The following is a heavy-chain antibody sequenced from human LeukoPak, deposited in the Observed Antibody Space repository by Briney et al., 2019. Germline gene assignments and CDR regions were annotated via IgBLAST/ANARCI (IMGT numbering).Heavy chain of an antibody. CDR3: ARGSRTPDY. Sequence: PSETLPLTCIVSGGSISSSSHYWGWIRQPPGKGLEWIGSIYYSGSTYYSPSLKSRVTISVDTSKNQFSLKLRSVTAADTAVYFCARGSRTPDYWGQGTLVTASS. D-gene: IGHD3-10*01. CDR1: GGSISSSSHY. CDR2: IYYSGST. V-gene: IGHV4-39*01. J-gene: IGHJ4*02.